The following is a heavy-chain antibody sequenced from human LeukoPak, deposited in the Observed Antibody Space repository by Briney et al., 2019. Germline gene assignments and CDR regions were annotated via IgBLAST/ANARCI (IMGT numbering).Heavy chain of an antibody. CDR3: ATKQWLAPPPDS. CDR2: INTDGTVT. J-gene: IGHJ4*02. Sequence: GGSLRLSCAASGFTFSKYWMPWVRQAPGKGLESASRINTDGTVTTYADSVKGRFTVSRDNADNTMFLQMNSVRDEDTAVYYCATKQWLAPPPDSWGQGAPVTVSS. D-gene: IGHD6-19*01. CDR1: GFTFSKYW. V-gene: IGHV3-74*01.